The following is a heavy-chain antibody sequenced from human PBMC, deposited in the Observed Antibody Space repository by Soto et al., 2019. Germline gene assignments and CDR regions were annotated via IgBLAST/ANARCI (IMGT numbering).Heavy chain of an antibody. CDR3: AKDPSTGPPDC. D-gene: IGHD3-9*01. Sequence: RLSCAAAGFMFSSYGMSWVRQAPGKGLQWVATIRPSGGSTHYAESVRGRFTISRDKSRDTLYLQMNSLRAEDTAVYYCAKDPSTGPPDCWGQGALVTVSS. J-gene: IGHJ4*02. CDR2: IRPSGGST. V-gene: IGHV3-23*01. CDR1: GFMFSSYG.